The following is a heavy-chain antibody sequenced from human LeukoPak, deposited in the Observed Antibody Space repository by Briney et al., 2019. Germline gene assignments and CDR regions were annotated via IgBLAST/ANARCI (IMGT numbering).Heavy chain of an antibody. V-gene: IGHV3-7*01. CDR1: GFTFSTYS. CDR3: ARLRYDDFWSGSWKYYYYMDV. D-gene: IGHD3-3*01. CDR2: IKQDGSEK. J-gene: IGHJ6*03. Sequence: GGSLRLSCAASGFTFSTYSMNWVRQAPGKGLEWVANIKQDGSEKYYVDSVKGRFTIARDNAKKSLYLQMNSLRAEDTAVYYCARLRYDDFWSGSWKYYYYMDVWGKGTAVTVSS.